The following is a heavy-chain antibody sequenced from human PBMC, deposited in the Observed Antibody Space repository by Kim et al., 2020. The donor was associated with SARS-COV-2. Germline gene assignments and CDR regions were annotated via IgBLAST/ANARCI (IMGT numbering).Heavy chain of an antibody. J-gene: IGHJ6*02. Sequence: VEGRFTIARDNSKNTLYLQINSVRAEDTAVFYCATDRSTVVIRPSSGMDVWGQGTTVTVSS. CDR3: ATDRSTVVIRPSSGMDV. V-gene: IGHV3-23*01. D-gene: IGHD2-2*01.